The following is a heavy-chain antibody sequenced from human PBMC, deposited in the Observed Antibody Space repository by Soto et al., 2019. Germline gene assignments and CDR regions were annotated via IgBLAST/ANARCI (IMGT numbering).Heavy chain of an antibody. V-gene: IGHV4-31*03. CDR2: ISYSGST. CDR3: ARDMHAGFTHYFDP. D-gene: IGHD1-26*01. J-gene: IGHJ5*02. CDR1: GASINSAGYY. Sequence: SETLSLTCTVTGASINSAGYYWSWIRQHPGKGPEWIAYISYSGSTHYNPSLKSRVSISLDTSESQFSLKVTSVTAADTAVYYCARDMHAGFTHYFDPWGQGTLVTVSS.